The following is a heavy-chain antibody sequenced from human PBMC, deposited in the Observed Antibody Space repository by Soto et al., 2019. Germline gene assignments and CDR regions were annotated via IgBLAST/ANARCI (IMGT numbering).Heavy chain of an antibody. CDR3: ARRPGGGYSSGSASAFDI. V-gene: IGHV4-59*08. Sequence: SETLSLTCTVSGGSISSYYWSWILQPPGKGLEWIGYIYYSGSTNDNPSRKSRITISVETSKNQFPLKLSSLTAADTGVYYCARRPGGGYSSGSASAFDIWGQGTMVTVSS. J-gene: IGHJ3*02. D-gene: IGHD6-19*01. CDR1: GGSISSYY. CDR2: IYYSGST.